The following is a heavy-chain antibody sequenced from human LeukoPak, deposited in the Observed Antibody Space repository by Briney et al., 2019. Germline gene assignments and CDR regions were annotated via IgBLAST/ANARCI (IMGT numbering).Heavy chain of an antibody. CDR3: AKPGTVSSGWYDY. CDR1: EFTFSAYG. CDR2: ISGSGGST. V-gene: IGHV3-23*01. D-gene: IGHD6-19*01. Sequence: GGSLRLSCVASEFTFSAYGMSWVRQAPGTGLEWVSSISGSGGSTYYADSVKGRFTISRDNSKNTLYLQMNSLRAEDTAVYYCAKPGTVSSGWYDYWGQGTLVIVSS. J-gene: IGHJ4*02.